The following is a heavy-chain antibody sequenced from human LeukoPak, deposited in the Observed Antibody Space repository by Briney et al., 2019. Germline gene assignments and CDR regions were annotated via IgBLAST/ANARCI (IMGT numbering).Heavy chain of an antibody. J-gene: IGHJ4*02. V-gene: IGHV4-34*01. Sequence: YPSETLSLTCAVYGGSFSGYYWSWIRQPPGKGLEWIGEINHSGSTNYNPSLKSRVTISVDTSKNQFSLKLSSVTAADTAVYYCARQVFGFPFDYWGQGTLVTVSS. CDR2: INHSGST. CDR3: ARQVFGFPFDY. CDR1: GGSFSGYY. D-gene: IGHD3-10*01.